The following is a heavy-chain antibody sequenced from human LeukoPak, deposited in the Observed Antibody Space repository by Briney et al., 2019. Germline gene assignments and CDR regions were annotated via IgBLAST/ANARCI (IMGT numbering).Heavy chain of an antibody. D-gene: IGHD1-26*01. Sequence: SETLSLTCTVSGGSICSYYWSWIRQPPGKGLEWIGYIYYSGSTNYNPSLKSRVTISVDTSKNQFSLKLSSVTAADTAVYYCAMHSGSYSGLDYWGQGTLVTVSS. V-gene: IGHV4-59*01. CDR2: IYYSGST. CDR1: GGSICSYY. J-gene: IGHJ4*02. CDR3: AMHSGSYSGLDY.